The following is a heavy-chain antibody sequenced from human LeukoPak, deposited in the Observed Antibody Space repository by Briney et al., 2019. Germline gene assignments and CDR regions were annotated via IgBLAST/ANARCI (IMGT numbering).Heavy chain of an antibody. CDR1: GYRFSIYW. CDR3: ARRVGANDAFDF. D-gene: IGHD1-26*01. J-gene: IGHJ3*01. Sequence: GESLQISCQGSGYRFSIYWIAWVRQMPGKGLEWLGIIYPGDSDTRYSPFFQGQVTVSVDNSINTAYLQWSSLKASDTAIYYCARRVGANDAFDFWGQGTMVNVFS. CDR2: IYPGDSDT. V-gene: IGHV5-51*01.